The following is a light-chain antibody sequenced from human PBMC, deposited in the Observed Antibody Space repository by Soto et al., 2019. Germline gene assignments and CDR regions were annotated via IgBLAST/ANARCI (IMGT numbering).Light chain of an antibody. Sequence: DLQMTQSPSSLSASVGDRVTISCRASQSISSYLNWYQQKPGKAPKLLIYAASSLQSGVPSRFSGSGSGTDFTLTISSLQPEDFAIYYCQQSYSTIIFGGGTKVEIK. CDR2: AAS. J-gene: IGKJ4*01. V-gene: IGKV1-39*01. CDR1: QSISSY. CDR3: QQSYSTII.